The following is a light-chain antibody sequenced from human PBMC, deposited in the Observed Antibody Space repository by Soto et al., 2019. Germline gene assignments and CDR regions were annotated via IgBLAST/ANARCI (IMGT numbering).Light chain of an antibody. CDR2: KNN. CDR1: SSNIGNFY. J-gene: IGLJ7*01. V-gene: IGLV1-47*01. CDR3: AAWDDSLSGPGV. Sequence: QSVLTQPPSASGTPGQRVTISCSGSSSNIGNFYVYWYQQLPGTAPKLLIYKNNQRPLGVPDRFSGSKSGTSASLALSGLRSEDNADYYCAAWDDSLSGPGVFGGGTQLTVL.